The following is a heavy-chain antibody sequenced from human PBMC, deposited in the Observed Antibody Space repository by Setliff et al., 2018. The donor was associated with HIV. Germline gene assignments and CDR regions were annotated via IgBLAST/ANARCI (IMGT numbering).Heavy chain of an antibody. CDR1: GYSFTTYD. D-gene: IGHD2-21*02. J-gene: IGHJ6*02. CDR3: ARAFVEVTPRYALDV. V-gene: IGHV1-8*02. CDR2: MNPASGDT. Sequence: ASVKVSCKTSGYSFTTYDINWVRQAAGQGLEWMGWMNPASGDTGSAQKFQGRLTMTRDTSIDTAYMELSSLSSDDSAVYFCARAFVEVTPRYALDVWGQGTTVTVSS.